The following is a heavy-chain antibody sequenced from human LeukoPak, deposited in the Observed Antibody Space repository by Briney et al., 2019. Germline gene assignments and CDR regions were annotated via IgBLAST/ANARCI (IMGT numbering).Heavy chain of an antibody. CDR1: GYSFTSYW. CDR3: ARRSPPSTAPFDY. CDR2: IYPGDSDT. Sequence: KGRESLKISCKGSGYSFTSYWIGWVRQMPGKGLEWMGIIYPGDSDTRYSPSFQGQVTISADKSISTAYLQWSSLKASDTAMYYCARRSPPSTAPFDYWGQGTLVTVSS. J-gene: IGHJ4*02. D-gene: IGHD5-18*01. V-gene: IGHV5-51*01.